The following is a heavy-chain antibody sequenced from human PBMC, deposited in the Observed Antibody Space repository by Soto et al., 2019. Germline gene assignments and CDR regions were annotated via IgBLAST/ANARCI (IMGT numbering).Heavy chain of an antibody. CDR1: GFTFSSYG. V-gene: IGHV3-30*18. Sequence: QVQLVESGGGVVQPGRSLRLSCAASGFTFSSYGMHWVRQAPGKGLEWVAVISYDGSNKYYADSVKGRFTISRDNSKNTLDLQMNSLRAEDTAVYYCAKSRQVVAATQIGYVQHWGQGTLVTVSS. CDR3: AKSRQVVAATQIGYVQH. D-gene: IGHD2-15*01. CDR2: ISYDGSNK. J-gene: IGHJ1*01.